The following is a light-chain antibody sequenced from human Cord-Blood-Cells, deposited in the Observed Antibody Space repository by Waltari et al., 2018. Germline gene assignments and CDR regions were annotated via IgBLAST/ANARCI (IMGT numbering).Light chain of an antibody. CDR1: SSNIGSNT. J-gene: IGLJ1*01. CDR2: SNN. CDR3: AAWDDSLNGPYV. Sequence: QSVLTQPPSASGTPGQRVTISCSGSSSNIGSNTVNWYQQLPGTAPKLLIYSNNRGPSGFPDRFSGSKSGTSASLAISGLQSEDEADYYCAAWDDSLNGPYVFGTGTKVTVL. V-gene: IGLV1-44*01.